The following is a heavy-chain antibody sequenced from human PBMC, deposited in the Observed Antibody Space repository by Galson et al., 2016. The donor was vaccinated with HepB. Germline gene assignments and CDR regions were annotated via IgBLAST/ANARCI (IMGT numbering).Heavy chain of an antibody. CDR2: INHSGST. Sequence: SETLSLTCTVSGGSISSSSDYWGWIRQPPGKGLEWIGEINHSGSTNYNPSLKSRVTISVDTSKNQFSLKVTSVTAADTAMYYCARGELFQPLVYPTYYFHFWGRGTLVTV. V-gene: IGHV4-39*07. J-gene: IGHJ4*02. D-gene: IGHD3-10*01. CDR1: GGSISSSSDY. CDR3: ARGELFQPLVYPTYYFHF.